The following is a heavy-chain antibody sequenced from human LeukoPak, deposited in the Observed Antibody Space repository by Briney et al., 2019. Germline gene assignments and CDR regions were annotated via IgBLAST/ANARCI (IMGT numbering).Heavy chain of an antibody. CDR2: IYYSGST. V-gene: IGHV4-59*01. CDR1: GDSMSSYY. Sequence: SETLSLTCTVSGDSMSSYYWSWIRQPPGKGLEWIGYIYYSGSTNYNPSLKSRVTISVDTSKNQFSLRLSSVTVADTAVYYCARERISYSSGWSPTSSYYFDYWGQGTLVTVSS. CDR3: ARERISYSSGWSPTSSYYFDY. J-gene: IGHJ4*02. D-gene: IGHD6-13*01.